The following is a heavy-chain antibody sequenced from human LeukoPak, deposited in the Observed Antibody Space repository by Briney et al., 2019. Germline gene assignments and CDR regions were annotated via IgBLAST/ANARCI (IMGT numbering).Heavy chain of an antibody. J-gene: IGHJ4*02. D-gene: IGHD6-13*01. CDR1: GFTFSSYW. V-gene: IGHV3-7*03. CDR2: IKYDGSEK. CDR3: AKDPSWSGYFDY. Sequence: GGSLRLSCAASGFTFSSYWMSWVRQTPGKDLEWVGNIKYDGSEKYYVDSVKGRFTISRDNAKNSLYLHMNSLRAEDTAVYYCAKDPSWSGYFDYWGQGTLVTVSS.